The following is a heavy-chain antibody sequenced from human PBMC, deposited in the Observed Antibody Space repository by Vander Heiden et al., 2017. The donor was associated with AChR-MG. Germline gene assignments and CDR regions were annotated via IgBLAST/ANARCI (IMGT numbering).Heavy chain of an antibody. J-gene: IGHJ4*02. CDR2: IIPIFGTA. CDR3: ARGGRLGQLPPPYYFDY. CDR1: VGTFSSHA. D-gene: IGHD3-16*01. V-gene: IGHV1-69*06. Sequence: QVQLVQSGAEVKKPGSSVKVSFKASVGTFSSHAISWVRQAPGQGLEWMGGIIPIFGTANYAQKCQGRVTITADKSTSTAYMELSSLRSEDTAVYYCARGGRLGQLPPPYYFDYWGQGTLVTVSS.